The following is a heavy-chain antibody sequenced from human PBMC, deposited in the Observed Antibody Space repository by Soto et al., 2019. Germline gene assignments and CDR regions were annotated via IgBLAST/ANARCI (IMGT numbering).Heavy chain of an antibody. CDR3: ARDKDRQQLGGIYYYIMDV. Sequence: QVQLVQSGAEVKKPGSSVKISCKASGGTLRTNAFSRVRQAPGQGLEWMGGIIPIFPTPDYAQKFQGRVTITADESTTTTNMELISLRSEVTATYYCARDKDRQQLGGIYYYIMDVWGQGTTVTVSS. J-gene: IGHJ6*02. D-gene: IGHD3-3*02. CDR2: IIPIFPTP. V-gene: IGHV1-69*12. CDR1: GGTLRTNA.